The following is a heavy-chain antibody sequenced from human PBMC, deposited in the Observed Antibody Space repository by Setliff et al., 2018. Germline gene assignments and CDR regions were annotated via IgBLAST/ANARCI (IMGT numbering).Heavy chain of an antibody. V-gene: IGHV5-51*01. Sequence: PGESLKISCATSGYSFTSYWIAWVRQKPGKGLEWMGIIYTGDSETRYNPSFQGQVTISVDKSINTAFLQWSSLKASDTALYYCARRDNYYDSSGYSYYLDDWGQGTRGTAPQ. J-gene: IGHJ4*02. CDR1: GYSFTSYW. CDR3: ARRDNYYDSSGYSYYLDD. CDR2: IYTGDSET. D-gene: IGHD3-22*01.